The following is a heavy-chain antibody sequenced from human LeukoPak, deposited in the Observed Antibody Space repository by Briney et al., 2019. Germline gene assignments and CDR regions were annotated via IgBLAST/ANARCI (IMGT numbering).Heavy chain of an antibody. Sequence: ASVKVSCKASGYTFTSYGISWVRQAPGQGLEWMGWISAYNGNTIYAQKLQGRVTMTTDTSTSTAYMELRSLRSDDTAVYYCARVVAAAGTIGYYFDYWGQGTLVTVSS. J-gene: IGHJ4*02. CDR1: GYTFTSYG. CDR3: ARVVAAAGTIGYYFDY. V-gene: IGHV1-18*01. CDR2: ISAYNGNT. D-gene: IGHD6-13*01.